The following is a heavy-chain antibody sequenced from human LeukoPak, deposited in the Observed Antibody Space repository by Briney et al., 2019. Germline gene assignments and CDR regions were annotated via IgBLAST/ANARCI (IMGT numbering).Heavy chain of an antibody. CDR3: ARNYYDSSGYPSLDY. D-gene: IGHD3-22*01. Sequence: KPSETLSLTCAVYGGSFSGYYWSWIRKPPGKGLEWLGYIYYSGSTNYNPSLKSRVTISVDTSKNQFSLKLSSVTAADTAVYYCARNYYDSSGYPSLDYWGQGTLVTVSS. V-gene: IGHV4-59*01. CDR1: GGSFSGYY. CDR2: IYYSGST. J-gene: IGHJ4*02.